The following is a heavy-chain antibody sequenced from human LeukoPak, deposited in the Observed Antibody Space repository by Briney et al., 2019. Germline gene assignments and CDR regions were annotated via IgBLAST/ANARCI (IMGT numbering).Heavy chain of an antibody. V-gene: IGHV7-4-1*02. CDR3: PRESPSWSYYYGMDV. Sequence: ASVKVSCKASGYSFTSYARNWVRQAPGQGLEWMGWINTNTGNPTYAQGFTGRFVFSLDTSVSTAYLQISSLKAEDSAVYYCPRESPSWSYYYGMDVWGQGTTVTVSS. CDR1: GYSFTSYA. CDR2: INTNTGNP. J-gene: IGHJ6*02. D-gene: IGHD3-3*01.